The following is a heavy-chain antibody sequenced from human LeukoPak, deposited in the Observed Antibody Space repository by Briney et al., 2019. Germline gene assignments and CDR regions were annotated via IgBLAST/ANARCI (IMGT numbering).Heavy chain of an antibody. CDR1: GFTFSNYG. CDR2: IWYDGSNK. CDR3: AKTILVEMATIPLDAFDI. V-gene: IGHV3-33*06. J-gene: IGHJ3*02. Sequence: GGSLRLSCAASGFTFSNYGMHWVRQAPGKGLEWVALIWYDGSNKYYGDSVKGRFTISRDNSKSTLYLQMNSLRAEDTAVYYCAKTILVEMATIPLDAFDIWGQGTMVTVST. D-gene: IGHD5-24*01.